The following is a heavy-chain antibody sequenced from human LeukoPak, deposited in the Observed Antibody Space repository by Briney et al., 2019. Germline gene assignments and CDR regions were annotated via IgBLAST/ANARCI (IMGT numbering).Heavy chain of an antibody. CDR1: GYHFPDYY. J-gene: IGHJ4*02. Sequence: ASVKVSCKASGYHFPDYYIHWLRQAPGQGLQWMGRINPNSGATDYAQKFQGRVTMTRDTSITTVYMELSSLRSDDTAFFYCARKSSKTFFDWGQGTLVTVSS. V-gene: IGHV1-2*02. CDR2: INPNSGAT. CDR3: ARKSSKTFFD. D-gene: IGHD3-3*01.